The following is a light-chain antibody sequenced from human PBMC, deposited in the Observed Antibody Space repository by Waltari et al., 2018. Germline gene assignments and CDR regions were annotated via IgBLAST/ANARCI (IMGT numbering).Light chain of an antibody. J-gene: IGKJ5*01. V-gene: IGKV1-39*01. CDR1: RGIDAD. Sequence: DIQMTQSPSSLSTSVGYRVTIHCRASRGIDADINWYQQQPGKAPKLLIYDASTLQRVVPTRFSGGGIGNDFTLTISDLQPDDFATYFCQQSYSAPFTFGRGTRLE. CDR2: DAS. CDR3: QQSYSAPFT.